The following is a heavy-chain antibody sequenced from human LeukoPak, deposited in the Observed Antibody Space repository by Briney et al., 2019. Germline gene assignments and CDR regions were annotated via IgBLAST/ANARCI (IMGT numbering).Heavy chain of an antibody. D-gene: IGHD2-2*02. CDR1: GYTFTSYD. Sequence: ASVKVSCKASGYTFTSYDINWVRQATGQGLEWMGWMNPNSGNTGYAQKFQGRVTITRNTTISTAYMEQSSLRSEDTAVYYCARGPYCSSTSCYNPAVFDPWGQGTLVTVSP. V-gene: IGHV1-8*03. CDR3: ARGPYCSSTSCYNPAVFDP. J-gene: IGHJ5*02. CDR2: MNPNSGNT.